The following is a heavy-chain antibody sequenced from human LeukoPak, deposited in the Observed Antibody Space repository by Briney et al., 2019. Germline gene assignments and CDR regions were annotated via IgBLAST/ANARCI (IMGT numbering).Heavy chain of an antibody. CDR3: ARGDGYYFDY. CDR2: IYHSGST. V-gene: IGHV4-30-2*01. CDR1: GGSISSGGYS. Sequence: SETLSLTCAVSGGSISSGGYSWSWIRQPPGKGLEWIGYIYHSGSTYYNPSLKGRVTISVDRSKNQFSLKLSSVTAADTAVYYCARGDGYYFDYWGQGTLVTVSS. D-gene: IGHD5-24*01. J-gene: IGHJ4*02.